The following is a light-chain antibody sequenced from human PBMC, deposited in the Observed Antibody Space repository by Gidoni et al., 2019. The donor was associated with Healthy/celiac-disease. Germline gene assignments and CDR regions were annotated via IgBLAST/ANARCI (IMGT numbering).Light chain of an antibody. V-gene: IGKV2-28*01. Sequence: DIVRTQSPRSLPVTPGEPASISCRSSQSLLHSNGYNYLDWYLQKPGQSPQLLIYLGSNRASGVPDRFSGSGSGTDFTLKISRVEAEDVGVYYCMQALQTWTFGQGTKVEIK. J-gene: IGKJ1*01. CDR1: QSLLHSNGYNY. CDR2: LGS. CDR3: MQALQTWT.